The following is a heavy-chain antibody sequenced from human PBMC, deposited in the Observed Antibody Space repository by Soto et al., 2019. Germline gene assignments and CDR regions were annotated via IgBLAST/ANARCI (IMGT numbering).Heavy chain of an antibody. CDR1: GGSISSGGYY. D-gene: IGHD6-13*01. Sequence: ASETLSLTCTVSGGSISSGGYYWSWIRQHPGKGLEWIGYIYYSGSTYYNPSLKSRVTISVDTSKNQFSLKLSSVTAADTAVYYCARGGAAAGLYYFDYWGQGTLVTVSS. J-gene: IGHJ4*02. CDR2: IYYSGST. CDR3: ARGGAAAGLYYFDY. V-gene: IGHV4-31*03.